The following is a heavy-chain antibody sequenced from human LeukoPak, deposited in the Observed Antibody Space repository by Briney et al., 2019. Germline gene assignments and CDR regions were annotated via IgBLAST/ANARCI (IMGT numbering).Heavy chain of an antibody. CDR2: IKQDGSEK. CDR1: GFTFSSHS. V-gene: IGHV3-7*01. CDR3: VMYSRADY. J-gene: IGHJ4*02. D-gene: IGHD6-13*01. Sequence: GGSLRLSCVASGFTFSSHSMNWVRQAPGKGLEWVANIKQDGSEKYYVDSVKGRFTISRDNAKNSLYLQMNSLRAEDTAVYYCVMYSRADYWGQGTLVTVSS.